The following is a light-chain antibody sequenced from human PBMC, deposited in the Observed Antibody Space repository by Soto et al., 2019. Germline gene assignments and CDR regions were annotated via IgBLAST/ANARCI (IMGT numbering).Light chain of an antibody. Sequence: EIVLTQSPGTLSLSPGERATLSCRASQSVSSSYLAWYHQKPGQAPRLLIYGASSRATGIPDRFSGSGSGTDFTLPISRLEPEDLAVYYCQQYGSSPAFGGGTKVEIK. CDR3: QQYGSSPA. CDR2: GAS. J-gene: IGKJ4*01. CDR1: QSVSSSY. V-gene: IGKV3-20*01.